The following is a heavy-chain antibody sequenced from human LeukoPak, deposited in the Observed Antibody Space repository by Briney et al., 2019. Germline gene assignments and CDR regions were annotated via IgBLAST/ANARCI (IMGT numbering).Heavy chain of an antibody. V-gene: IGHV1-2*02. CDR1: GYTFTGYY. D-gene: IGHD6-13*01. Sequence: ASVKVSCKASGYTFTGYYMHWVRQAPGQGLEGMGWINPNSGATNYAQKFQGRVTMTRDTSISTAYMELSRLRSDDTAVYYCARDMGIAAAGTSYYYYYMDVWGKGTTVTVSS. CDR2: INPNSGAT. CDR3: ARDMGIAAAGTSYYYYYMDV. J-gene: IGHJ6*03.